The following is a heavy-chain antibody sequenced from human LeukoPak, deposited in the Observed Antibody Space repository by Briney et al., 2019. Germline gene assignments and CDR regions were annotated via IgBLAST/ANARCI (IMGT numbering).Heavy chain of an antibody. D-gene: IGHD6-19*01. CDR1: GFSFSAYS. V-gene: IGHV3-48*01. Sequence: GGPLRLSCAASGFSFSAYSMNWVRQAPGKGLEWVSYISTTTSPIYYADSVKGRFTISRDNAKNSLYLQMNNLRAEDTAIYYCAKEAVAGTNWFDPWGQGTLVSVSS. CDR3: AKEAVAGTNWFDP. CDR2: ISTTTSPI. J-gene: IGHJ5*02.